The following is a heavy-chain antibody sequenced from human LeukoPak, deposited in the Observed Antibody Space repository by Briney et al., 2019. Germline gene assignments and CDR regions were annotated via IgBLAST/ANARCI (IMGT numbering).Heavy chain of an antibody. CDR3: ARGRYGDGFAHFDY. J-gene: IGHJ4*02. CDR1: GYTFTSYA. D-gene: IGHD5-24*01. CDR2: ITPSGGT. Sequence: ASVKVSCKASGYTFTSYAMHWVRQAPGQGLEWMGWITPSGGTNYPQKFQGRVAITRDTSITTAYMDLSRLTSDDTAVYYCARGRYGDGFAHFDYWGERALVTVSA. V-gene: IGHV1-2*02.